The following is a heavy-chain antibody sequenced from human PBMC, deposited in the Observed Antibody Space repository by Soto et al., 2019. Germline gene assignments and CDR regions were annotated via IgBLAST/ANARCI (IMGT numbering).Heavy chain of an antibody. V-gene: IGHV1-69*01. Sequence: QVQLVQSGAEVKKPGSSVKVSCKTSGGTFRSHAISWVRQAPGQGLEWMGEINPMFGTANYAQKFQGRVTITADESKRTAYMELSSLRSEDTAVYYCASDPAGFYDSTVYFFDYCGHGTLVTVSS. D-gene: IGHD3-22*01. J-gene: IGHJ4*01. CDR2: INPMFGTA. CDR3: ASDPAGFYDSTVYFFDY. CDR1: GGTFRSHA.